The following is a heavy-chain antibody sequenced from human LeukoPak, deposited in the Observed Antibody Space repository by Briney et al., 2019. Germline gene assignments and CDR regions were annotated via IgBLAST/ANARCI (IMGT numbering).Heavy chain of an antibody. CDR2: ISYDGSNK. J-gene: IGHJ4*02. Sequence: GGSLRLSCAASGFTFSSYGMHWVRQAPGKGLEWVALISYDGSNKYYADSVKGRFTISRDNSKNTLYLQMDSLRTEDTAVYYCAKDGRELTDYWGQGTLVTVSS. CDR1: GFTFSSYG. CDR3: AKDGRELTDY. D-gene: IGHD1-26*01. V-gene: IGHV3-30*18.